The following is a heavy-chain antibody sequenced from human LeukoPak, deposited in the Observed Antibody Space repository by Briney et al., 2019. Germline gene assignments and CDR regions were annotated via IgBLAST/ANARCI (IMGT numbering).Heavy chain of an antibody. D-gene: IGHD5-24*01. CDR3: ARLGQRWPSYYFDY. Sequence: GESLKISCKASGYIFTNSWIGWVRQMPGKGLEWMGMIHPGGSDPTYSPSFQGQVTISADKSIGTAYLQWSSLKASDIAMYFCARLGQRWPSYYFDYWAQGTLVTVSA. CDR2: IHPGGSDP. CDR1: GYIFTNSW. J-gene: IGHJ4*02. V-gene: IGHV5-51*01.